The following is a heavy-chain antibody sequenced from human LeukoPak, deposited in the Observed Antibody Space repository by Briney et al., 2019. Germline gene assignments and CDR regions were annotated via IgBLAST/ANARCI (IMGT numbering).Heavy chain of an antibody. D-gene: IGHD4-17*01. CDR3: AKDRLYDGDYAILDYFDY. CDR2: ISGSGGST. Sequence: PGGSPRLSCAASGFTFSSYAMSWVRQAPGKGLEWVSAISGSGGSTYYADSVKGRFTISRDNSKNTLYLQMNSLRAEDTAVYYCAKDRLYDGDYAILDYFDYWGQGTLVTVSS. CDR1: GFTFSSYA. J-gene: IGHJ4*02. V-gene: IGHV3-23*01.